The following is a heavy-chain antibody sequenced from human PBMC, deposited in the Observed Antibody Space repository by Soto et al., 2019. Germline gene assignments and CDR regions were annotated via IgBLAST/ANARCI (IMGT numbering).Heavy chain of an antibody. CDR3: ARDKDRLQLGGNYYYILDV. Sequence: QVQLEQSGAEVKQPGSSVRVSCKASGGTFSNSAISWVRQAPGQGLEWMGGIMPVFRAPDYAQNFQGRVTITADESTSTAYMALHGLRSDDTAVYFCARDKDRLQLGGNYYYILDVWGQGTTVTVSS. CDR2: IMPVFRAP. V-gene: IGHV1-69*12. J-gene: IGHJ6*02. D-gene: IGHD5-12*01. CDR1: GGTFSNSA.